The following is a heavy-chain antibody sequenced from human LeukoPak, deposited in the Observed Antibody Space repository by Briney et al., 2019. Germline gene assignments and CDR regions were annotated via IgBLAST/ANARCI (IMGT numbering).Heavy chain of an antibody. D-gene: IGHD2-15*01. Sequence: GGSLRLSCAASGFTFSSYSMNWVRQAPGKGLEWVSSISSSSSYIYYADSVKGRFTISRDNAKNSLYLQMNSLRAEDTAVYYCARGSQSGGSWFDYWGQGTLVTVSS. V-gene: IGHV3-21*01. CDR2: ISSSSSYI. CDR3: ARGSQSGGSWFDY. J-gene: IGHJ4*02. CDR1: GFTFSSYS.